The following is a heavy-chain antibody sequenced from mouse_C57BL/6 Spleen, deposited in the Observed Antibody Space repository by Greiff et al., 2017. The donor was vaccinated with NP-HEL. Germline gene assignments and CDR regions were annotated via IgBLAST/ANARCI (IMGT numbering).Heavy chain of an antibody. CDR1: GYTFTDYE. J-gene: IGHJ2*01. Sequence: QVQLQQSGAELVRPGASVTLSCKASGYTFTDYEMHWVKQTPVHGLEWIGAIDPETGGTAYNPKFKGKAILTADKSSSTAYMELRSLTSEVSAVDYCTRDSGSNYFDDWGQGTTLTVSS. V-gene: IGHV1-15*01. D-gene: IGHD1-1*01. CDR3: TRDSGSNYFDD. CDR2: IDPETGGT.